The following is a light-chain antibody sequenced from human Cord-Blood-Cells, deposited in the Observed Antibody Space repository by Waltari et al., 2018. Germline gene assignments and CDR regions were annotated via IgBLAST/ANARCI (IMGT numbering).Light chain of an antibody. Sequence: QPVLTQSSSASASLGSSVKLTCTLSSGHSSYIIAWHQQQPGKAPRYLMKLEGSGSYNKGSGVPDRFSGSSSGADRYLTISYLQSENEADYYCETCDSNTRVFGGGTKLTVL. CDR3: ETCDSNTRV. V-gene: IGLV4-60*03. CDR2: LEGSGSY. CDR1: SGHSSYI. J-gene: IGLJ3*02.